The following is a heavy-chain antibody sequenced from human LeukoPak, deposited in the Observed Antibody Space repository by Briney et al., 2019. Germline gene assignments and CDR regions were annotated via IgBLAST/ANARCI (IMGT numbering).Heavy chain of an antibody. CDR3: ARNHRGYFDY. V-gene: IGHV3-23*01. J-gene: IGHJ4*02. CDR1: GFTFSSYA. Sequence: GGSLRLSCAASGFTFSSYAMSWVRQAPGKGLEWVSGISGSGGSTYYADSVKGRFTISRDNSKNTLYLQMNSLRAEDTAVYYCARNHRGYFDYWGQGTLVTVSS. D-gene: IGHD1-14*01. CDR2: ISGSGGST.